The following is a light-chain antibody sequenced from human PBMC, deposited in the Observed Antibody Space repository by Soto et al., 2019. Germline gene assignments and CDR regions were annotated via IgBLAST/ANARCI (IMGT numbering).Light chain of an antibody. CDR3: GSGGGRGVYV. CDR2: EVS. V-gene: IGLV2-8*01. J-gene: IGLJ1*01. Sequence: QSALTQPPSASGSPGQSVIISCTGTSSDVGGYNYVSWYQQHPGKAPKVIIYEVSKRPSGVPDRFSGSKSGNTASLTVSGLQAEDEADYYCGSGGGRGVYVFGTGTKVTVL. CDR1: SSDVGGYNY.